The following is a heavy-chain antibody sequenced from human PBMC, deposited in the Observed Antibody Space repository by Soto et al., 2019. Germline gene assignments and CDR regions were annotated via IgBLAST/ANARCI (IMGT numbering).Heavy chain of an antibody. J-gene: IGHJ5*02. CDR3: AIGVWNSDLVSFGWFDP. CDR2: IYHSGST. CDR1: GGSISSSSW. Sequence: SETLSLTCAVSGGSISSSSWWSWVRQPPWKGLEGSGEIYHSGSTNYNPSLKSRVTISVDKSKNQFSLKLSSVTAADTAVYYCAIGVWNSDLVSFGWFDPWGQAPLATVS. V-gene: IGHV4-4*02. D-gene: IGHD1-7*01.